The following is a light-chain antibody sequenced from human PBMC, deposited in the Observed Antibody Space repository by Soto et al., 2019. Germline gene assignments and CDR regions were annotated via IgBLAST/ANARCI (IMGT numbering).Light chain of an antibody. CDR1: QSVSSS. J-gene: IGKJ1*01. V-gene: IGKV3-15*01. Sequence: EVVMTQSPATLSLSPGERATLSCRASQSVSSSLAWYQQKPGQAPRLLIYGASTRAAGIPDRFSGSGSETEFTLTISSLQAEDFAIYYCQQYNKWRTFGQGTKVEIK. CDR2: GAS. CDR3: QQYNKWRT.